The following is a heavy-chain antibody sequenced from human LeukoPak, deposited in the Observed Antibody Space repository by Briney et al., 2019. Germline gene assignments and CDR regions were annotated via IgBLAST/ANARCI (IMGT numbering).Heavy chain of an antibody. D-gene: IGHD6-19*01. Sequence: GGSLRLSCAASGFTFSSYGMSWVRQAPGKGLEWVSAISGSGGSIYYADSVKGRFTISRDNSKNTLYLQMNSLRAEDTAVYYCALELAVAGTFDYWGQGTLVTVSS. V-gene: IGHV3-23*01. CDR1: GFTFSSYG. CDR3: ALELAVAGTFDY. J-gene: IGHJ4*02. CDR2: ISGSGGSI.